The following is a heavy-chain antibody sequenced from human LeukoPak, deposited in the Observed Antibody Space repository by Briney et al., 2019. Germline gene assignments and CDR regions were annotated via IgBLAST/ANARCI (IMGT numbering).Heavy chain of an antibody. V-gene: IGHV4-59*01. Sequence: SETLSLTCTVSGGSISSYYWSWIRQPPGKGLEWIGYIYYSGSTNYNPSLKSRVTISVDTSKNQFSLKLSSVTAADTAVYYCARGTMSAYEYYFDYWGPGTLVTVSS. J-gene: IGHJ4*02. D-gene: IGHD5-12*01. CDR2: IYYSGST. CDR1: GGSISSYY. CDR3: ARGTMSAYEYYFDY.